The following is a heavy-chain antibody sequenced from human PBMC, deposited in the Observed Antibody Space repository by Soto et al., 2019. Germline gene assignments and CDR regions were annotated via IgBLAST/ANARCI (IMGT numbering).Heavy chain of an antibody. J-gene: IGHJ3*02. V-gene: IGHV5-51*01. D-gene: IGHD3-3*01. CDR1: GFSFSSYW. CDR3: TRTGVSSTFEI. CDR2: IYPRDSDT. Sequence: GESLKISCKGSGFSFSSYWIGWVRQMPGKGLECMGIIYPRDSDTRYNPSFQGQVTISVDTSNSTAYLQWSSLRTSDTAMYYCTRTGVSSTFEIWGQGTMVTVSS.